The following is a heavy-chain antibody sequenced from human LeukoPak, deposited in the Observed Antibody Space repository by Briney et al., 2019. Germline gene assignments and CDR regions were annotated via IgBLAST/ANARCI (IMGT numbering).Heavy chain of an antibody. CDR2: IYYSGTT. J-gene: IGHJ4*02. CDR3: ARRGIAAAGYDY. D-gene: IGHD6-13*01. CDR1: GGSISSGGYY. V-gene: IGHV4-61*08. Sequence: SQTLSLTCTVSGGSISSGGYYWSWIRQPPGKGLEWIGYIYYSGTTNYNPSLKSRVTILVDTSKNQFSLNLSSVTAADTAVYYCARRGIAAAGYDYWGQGTLVTVSS.